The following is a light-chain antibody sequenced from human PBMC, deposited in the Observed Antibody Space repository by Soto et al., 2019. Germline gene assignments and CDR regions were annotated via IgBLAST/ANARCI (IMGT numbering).Light chain of an antibody. Sequence: QSVLTQPASVSGSPGQSITISCTGTSNDVGIYNYVSWYQQHPGKAPKLMIYEVSKRPSGVPFRFSASKSANTASLTVSGLQAEDEADYYCCSYAGSNSWVFGGGTQLTVL. CDR1: SNDVGIYNY. J-gene: IGLJ3*02. CDR2: EVS. CDR3: CSYAGSNSWV. V-gene: IGLV2-8*01.